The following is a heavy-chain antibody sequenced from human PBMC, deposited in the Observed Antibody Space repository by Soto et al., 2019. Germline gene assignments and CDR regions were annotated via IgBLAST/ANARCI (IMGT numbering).Heavy chain of an antibody. CDR2: IRSSGGST. D-gene: IGHD6-13*01. CDR1: GFTFSSSA. CDR3: AKGAYSSSWRNWFDP. V-gene: IGHV3-23*01. Sequence: VQLLESGGGLVQPGGSLRLSCEASGFTFSSSALSWVRQAPGKGLEWVSSIRSSGGSTYYADSVEGRFTISRDNSKNTMYLQMNNLRVEDTAVYYCAKGAYSSSWRNWFDPWGQGTLVTVSS. J-gene: IGHJ5*02.